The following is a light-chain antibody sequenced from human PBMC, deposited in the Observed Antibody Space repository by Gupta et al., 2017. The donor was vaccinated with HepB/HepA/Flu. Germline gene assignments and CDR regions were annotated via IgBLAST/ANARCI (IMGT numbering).Light chain of an antibody. CDR1: QDISRY. CDR3: RQPYSYPYS. J-gene: IGKJ2*03. Sequence: DIQMTQSPSSVSASVGDRVTVTCRASQDISRYLAWYQQKPGEAPRLLLYNASSLQSGVPSRFTGSGFGTDFTLTINMLQPEESATDYCRQPYSYPYSFGLGTKLEIK. CDR2: NAS. V-gene: IGKV1-12*02.